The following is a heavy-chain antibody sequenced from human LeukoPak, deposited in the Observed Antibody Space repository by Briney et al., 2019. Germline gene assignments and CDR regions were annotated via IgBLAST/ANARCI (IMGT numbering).Heavy chain of an antibody. CDR3: ARGYCSCGSCPPDY. J-gene: IGHJ4*02. CDR1: GGSISSYY. D-gene: IGHD2-15*01. CDR2: IYTSGST. Sequence: SETLSLTCTVSGGSISSYYWSWIRQPAGKGLEWIGRIYTSGSTNYNPSLKSRVTISVDTSKNQFSLKLSSVTAADTAVYYCARGYCSCGSCPPDYWGQGTLVTVSS. V-gene: IGHV4-4*07.